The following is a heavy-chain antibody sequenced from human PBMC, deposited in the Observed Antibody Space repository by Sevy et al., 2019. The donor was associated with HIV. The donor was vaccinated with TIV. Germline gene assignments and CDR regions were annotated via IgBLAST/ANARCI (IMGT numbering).Heavy chain of an antibody. V-gene: IGHV1-18*01. CDR2: ISAYNGNT. CDR1: GYTFTSYG. Sequence: ASVKVSCKASGYTFTSYGISWVRQAPGQGLEWMGWISAYNGNTNYAQKLQGRVTMTTDTSTSTAYMELRSLRSDDTAVYYCARLLYYYDSANAPYYYYGMDVWGQGTTVTVPS. CDR3: ARLLYYYDSANAPYYYYGMDV. D-gene: IGHD3-22*01. J-gene: IGHJ6*02.